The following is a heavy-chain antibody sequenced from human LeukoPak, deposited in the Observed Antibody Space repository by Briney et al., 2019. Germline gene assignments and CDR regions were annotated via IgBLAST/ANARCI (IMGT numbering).Heavy chain of an antibody. Sequence: PGGSLRLSCAASGFTFSSYWMSWVRQAPGKGLEWVANIKQDGSEKYYVDSVKGRFTISRDNAKNSLYLQMNSLRAEDTAVYYCARDSYNWNDVYFDYWGQGTLVTVSS. CDR3: ARDSYNWNDVYFDY. V-gene: IGHV3-7*01. J-gene: IGHJ4*02. D-gene: IGHD1-1*01. CDR2: IKQDGSEK. CDR1: GFTFSSYW.